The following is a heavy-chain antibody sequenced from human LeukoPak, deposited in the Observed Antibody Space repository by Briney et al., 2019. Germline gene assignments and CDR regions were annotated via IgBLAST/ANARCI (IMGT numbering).Heavy chain of an antibody. Sequence: PGGSLRLSCAASGFTFSSYGMYWVRQAPGKGLEWVAFTRYDGSNKYYADSVKGRFTISRDNSKNTLYLQMNSLRAEDTAVYYCASSGSYLPEDYWGQGTLVTVSS. CDR2: TRYDGSNK. CDR3: ASSGSYLPEDY. CDR1: GFTFSSYG. J-gene: IGHJ4*02. V-gene: IGHV3-30*02. D-gene: IGHD1-26*01.